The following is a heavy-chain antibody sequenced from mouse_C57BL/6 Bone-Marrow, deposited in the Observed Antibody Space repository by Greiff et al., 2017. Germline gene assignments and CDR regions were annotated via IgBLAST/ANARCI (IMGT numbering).Heavy chain of an antibody. CDR2: IDPSDSYT. Sequence: VQLQQPGAELVMPGASVKLSCKASGYTFTSYWMHWVKQRPGQGLEWIGEIDPSDSYTNSNQKFQGKSTLTVDKSSITAYMQLSSLTSEDSTVYYCAREARSYWYFDVWGTGTTVTVSS. CDR1: GYTFTSYW. J-gene: IGHJ1*03. CDR3: AREARSYWYFDV. V-gene: IGHV1-69*01.